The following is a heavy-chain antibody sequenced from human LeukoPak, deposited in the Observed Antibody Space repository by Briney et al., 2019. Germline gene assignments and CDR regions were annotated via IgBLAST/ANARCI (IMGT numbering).Heavy chain of an antibody. J-gene: IGHJ4*02. V-gene: IGHV4-34*01. D-gene: IGHD6-13*01. CDR1: GGSFSGYY. CDR2: ISHSGST. CDR3: ARAYPYSSSWYGAYFDY. Sequence: SETLSLTCAVYGGSFSGYYWTWIRQPPGKGLELIGEISHSGSTNYNPSLKSRVTISVDTSKNQFSLKLSSVTAADTAVYYCARAYPYSSSWYGAYFDYWGQGTLVTVSS.